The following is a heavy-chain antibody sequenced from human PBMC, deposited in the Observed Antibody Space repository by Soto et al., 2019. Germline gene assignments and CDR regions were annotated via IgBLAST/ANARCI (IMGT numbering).Heavy chain of an antibody. CDR2: IKSKAHGGTT. J-gene: IGHJ4*02. CDR1: DFILSDAW. Sequence: EVQLEESGGGLIKPGESLTLSCAASDFILSDAWMKWVRQAPGKGLEWVGRIKSKAHGGTTDYAAPLKGRFTILRADSKNTLYLQMNSLQTEDTAMYYFASYRDSSGLRRYDYCGQGALVTVSS. V-gene: IGHV3-15*07. CDR3: ASYRDSSGLRRYDY. D-gene: IGHD3-22*01.